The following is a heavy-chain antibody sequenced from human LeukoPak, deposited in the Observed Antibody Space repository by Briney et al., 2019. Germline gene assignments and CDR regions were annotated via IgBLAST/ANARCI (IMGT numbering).Heavy chain of an antibody. CDR3: ARSAWTYDY. CDR1: GGSISGYY. J-gene: IGHJ4*02. D-gene: IGHD5-12*01. CDR2: IYYSGNT. V-gene: IGHV4-59*01. Sequence: SETLSLTCTVSGGSISGYYWSWIRQPPGKGLEWIGYIYYSGNTIYNPSLKSRVTISVDTSKNQFSLDLSSVTAADTALYYCARSAWTYDYWGQGILVTVSS.